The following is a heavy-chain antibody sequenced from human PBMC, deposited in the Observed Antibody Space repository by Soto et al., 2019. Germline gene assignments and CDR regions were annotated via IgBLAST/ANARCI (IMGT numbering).Heavy chain of an antibody. J-gene: IGHJ4*02. Sequence: GGSLRLSCAASGFTFSSYAMSWVRQAPGKGLEWVSAISGSGGSTYYADSVKGRFTISRDNSKNTLYLQMNSLGAEDTAVYYCAKLGGQSVVRYYFDYWGQGTLVTVSS. CDR3: AKLGGQSVVRYYFDY. CDR2: ISGSGGST. V-gene: IGHV3-23*01. D-gene: IGHD3-10*02. CDR1: GFTFSSYA.